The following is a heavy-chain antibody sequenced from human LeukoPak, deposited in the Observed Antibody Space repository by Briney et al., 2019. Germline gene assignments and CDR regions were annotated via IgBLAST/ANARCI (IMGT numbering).Heavy chain of an antibody. V-gene: IGHV4-59*01. D-gene: IGHD3-9*01. CDR1: GGSISSYY. J-gene: IGHJ4*02. Sequence: SETLSLTCTVSGGSISSYYWSWIRQPPGKGLEWIGYIYYSGSTNYNPSLKSRVTISVDTSKNQFSLKLSSVTAADTAVYYCARESDILTGYYFDYWGQGTLVTVPS. CDR2: IYYSGST. CDR3: ARESDILTGYYFDY.